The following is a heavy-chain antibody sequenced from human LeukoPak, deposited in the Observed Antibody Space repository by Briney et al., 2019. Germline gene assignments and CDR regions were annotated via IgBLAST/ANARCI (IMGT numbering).Heavy chain of an antibody. Sequence: ASVKVSCKASGYTFTCYYMHWVRQAPGQGLEWRGWINPNSGGTTYAQKFQGRVTMTRDTSISTAYMELSRLRSDDTAVYYCARGRYCSSTSCPLYFQHWGQGTLVTVSS. V-gene: IGHV1-2*02. CDR2: INPNSGGT. CDR1: GYTFTCYY. CDR3: ARGRYCSSTSCPLYFQH. D-gene: IGHD2-2*01. J-gene: IGHJ1*01.